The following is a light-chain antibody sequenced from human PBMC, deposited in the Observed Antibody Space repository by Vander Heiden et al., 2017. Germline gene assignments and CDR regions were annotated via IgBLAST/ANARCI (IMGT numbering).Light chain of an antibody. CDR1: SSNIGSNT. Sequence: QSVLTQPPSASGTPGQRVTISCSGSSSNIGSNTVNWYQQLPGTAPKLLIYSYNQRPSGVPDRFSGSKSGTSASLAISGLQSEDEAGYYCAVWDDSLNGPVFGGGTKLTVL. CDR3: AVWDDSLNGPV. J-gene: IGLJ3*02. CDR2: SYN. V-gene: IGLV1-44*01.